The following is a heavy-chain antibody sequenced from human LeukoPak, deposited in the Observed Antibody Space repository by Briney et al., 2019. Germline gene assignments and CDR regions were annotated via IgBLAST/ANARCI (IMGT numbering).Heavy chain of an antibody. D-gene: IGHD6-13*01. V-gene: IGHV4-34*01. Sequence: PSETLSLTCAVYGGSFSGYYWSWIRQPPGKGLEWIGEINHSGSTNYNPSLKSRVTISVDTSKNQFSLKLSSVTAADTAVYYCARPYSSSWYGHYYYGMDVWGQGTTVTVSS. J-gene: IGHJ6*02. CDR2: INHSGST. CDR3: ARPYSSSWYGHYYYGMDV. CDR1: GGSFSGYY.